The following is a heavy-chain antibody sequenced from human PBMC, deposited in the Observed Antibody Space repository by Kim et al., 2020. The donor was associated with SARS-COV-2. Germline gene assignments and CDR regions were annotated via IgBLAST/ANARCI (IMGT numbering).Heavy chain of an antibody. CDR3: ARGYYGSGSHPDY. CDR2: IDPRDSYT. CDR1: GYSLTTYW. D-gene: IGHD3-10*01. Sequence: GESLKISCKGSGYSLTTYWISWVRQMPGKGLEWMGRIDPRDSYTNYSPSFQGHVTFSADKSNSTAYLQWSSPKASDTAMYYCARGYYGSGSHPDYWGQGTLVTVSS. J-gene: IGHJ4*02. V-gene: IGHV5-10-1*01.